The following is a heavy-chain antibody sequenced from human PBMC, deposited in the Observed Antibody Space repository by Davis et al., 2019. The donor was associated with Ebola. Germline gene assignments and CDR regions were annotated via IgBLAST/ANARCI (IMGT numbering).Heavy chain of an antibody. CDR3: ARWNGNYPIYCLDY. Sequence: PGGSLRLSCAASGFTVSSNYMSWVRQAPGKGLEWVSVIYSAGTTYYADSVKGRFTISRDNSKNTLYLQMNSLRAEDTAVYYCARWNGNYPIYCLDYWGQGTPVTVS. J-gene: IGHJ4*02. V-gene: IGHV3-53*01. CDR2: IYSAGTT. D-gene: IGHD1-7*01. CDR1: GFTVSSNY.